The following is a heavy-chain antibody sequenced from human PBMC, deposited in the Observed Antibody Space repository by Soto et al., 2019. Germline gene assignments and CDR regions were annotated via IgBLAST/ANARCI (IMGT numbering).Heavy chain of an antibody. J-gene: IGHJ4*02. CDR1: GGTFSSYA. Sequence: QVQLVQSGAEVKKPGSSVKVSCKASGGTFSSYAISWVRQAPGQGLEWMGGIIPIFGTANYAQKFQGRVTITAEESMSTAYMELSSLISEDTAVYYCARGRGYCSGGSCYSFVYWGQGTLVTVSS. D-gene: IGHD2-15*01. V-gene: IGHV1-69*01. CDR3: ARGRGYCSGGSCYSFVY. CDR2: IIPIFGTA.